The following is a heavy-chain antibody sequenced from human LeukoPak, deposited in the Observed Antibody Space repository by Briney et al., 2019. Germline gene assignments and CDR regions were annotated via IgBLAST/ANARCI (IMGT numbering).Heavy chain of an antibody. D-gene: IGHD1-26*01. CDR2: IYYSGST. J-gene: IGHJ5*02. V-gene: IGHV4-30-4*02. CDR1: GGSISSGDYY. Sequence: SETLSLTCTVSGGSISSGDYYWSWIRQPPGKGLEWIGYIYYSGSTYYNPSLKSRVTISVDTSKNQFSLKLSSVTAADTAVYYCARAMGEAGFNPWGQGTLVTVSS. CDR3: ARAMGEAGFNP.